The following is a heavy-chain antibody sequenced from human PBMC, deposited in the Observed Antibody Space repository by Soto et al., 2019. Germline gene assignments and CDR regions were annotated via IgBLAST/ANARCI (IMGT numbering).Heavy chain of an antibody. CDR3: ARSIVVVTALDY. V-gene: IGHV1-3*05. D-gene: IGHD2-21*02. CDR1: GYTFTSYA. Sequence: QVQLVQSGAEEKKPGASVKVSCKASGYTFTSYAMHWVRQAPGQRLEWMGWINAGNGNTKYSQKSQGXVXXXRXPSASTAYMELSSLRSEDTAVYYCARSIVVVTALDYWGQGTLVTVSS. CDR2: INAGNGNT. J-gene: IGHJ4*02.